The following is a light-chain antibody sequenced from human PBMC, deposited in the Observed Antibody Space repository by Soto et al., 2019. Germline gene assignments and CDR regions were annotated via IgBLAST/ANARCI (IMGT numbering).Light chain of an antibody. V-gene: IGKV3-20*01. CDR2: DAS. Sequence: EIVLTQSPGTLSLSPGESATLSCRASQSVGRNYLAWFQHKPDQAPRLLIYDASNRATGVPDRFSGSGSGTDFTLSVTRLEPEGFAVYYCHQYAVSPLTFGGGTTVEIK. CDR3: HQYAVSPLT. CDR1: QSVGRNY. J-gene: IGKJ4*01.